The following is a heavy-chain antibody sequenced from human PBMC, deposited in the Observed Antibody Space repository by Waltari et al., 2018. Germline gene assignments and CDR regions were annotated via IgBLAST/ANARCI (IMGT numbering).Heavy chain of an antibody. CDR3: TRSTSISNAFNI. CDR2: VNGEGTSP. Sequence: EVQLVESGGGLVQPGGSLRLSCAASGFPFRSYWMHWVRQAPGKGLVWVSRVNGEGTSPSSADSVKGRFTIYRDNAKNTLYLQMNSLRAEDTAVYYCTRSTSISNAFNIWGQGTMVTVSS. V-gene: IGHV3-74*01. CDR1: GFPFRSYW. D-gene: IGHD6-6*01. J-gene: IGHJ3*02.